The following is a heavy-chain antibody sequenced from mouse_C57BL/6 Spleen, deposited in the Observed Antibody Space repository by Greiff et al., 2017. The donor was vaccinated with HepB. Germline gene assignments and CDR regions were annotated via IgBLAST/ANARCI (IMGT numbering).Heavy chain of an antibody. CDR2: IDPSDSET. CDR1: GYTFTSYW. V-gene: IGHV1-52*01. J-gene: IGHJ4*01. Sequence: QVQLQQPGAELVRPGSSVKLSCKASGYTFTSYWMHWVKQRPIQGLEWIGNIDPSDSETHYNQKFKDKATLTVDKSSSPAYMQLSSLTSEDSAVYYCAREGTTVVATAMDYWGQGTSVTVSS. CDR3: AREGTTVVATAMDY. D-gene: IGHD1-1*01.